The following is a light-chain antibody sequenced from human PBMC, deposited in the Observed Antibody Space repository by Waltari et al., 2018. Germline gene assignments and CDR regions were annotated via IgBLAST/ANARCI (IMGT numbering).Light chain of an antibody. CDR3: AAWDASLGVL. Sequence: QSVLTQPPSASGTPGQRVTISCSGSSSNIESNYVYWYQQLPGTAPQLLIYKNNQRPSGVPDRFSGAKSGTSASLAISGLRSEDEADYYCAAWDASLGVLFGGGTKLTVL. CDR2: KNN. J-gene: IGLJ2*01. V-gene: IGLV1-47*01. CDR1: SSNIESNY.